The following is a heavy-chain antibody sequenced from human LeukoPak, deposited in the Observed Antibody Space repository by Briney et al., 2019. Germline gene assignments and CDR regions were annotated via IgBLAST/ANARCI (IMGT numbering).Heavy chain of an antibody. CDR1: GFTFSSYT. J-gene: IGHJ6*02. V-gene: IGHV3-21*06. Sequence: AGSVRLSCAASGFTFSSYTMNWVRQAPGKGLEWVSSICSSSSYMYYADSVKGRFSISRDNAKNSLSLQMNSLRAEDTAVYYCARDRDVPAIGMDVWGQGTTVTVSS. CDR3: ARDRDVPAIGMDV. CDR2: ICSSSSYM.